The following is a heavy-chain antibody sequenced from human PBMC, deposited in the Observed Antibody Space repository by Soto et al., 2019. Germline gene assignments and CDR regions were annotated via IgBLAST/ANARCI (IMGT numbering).Heavy chain of an antibody. CDR3: AKAKGPKRGQQLAIFDY. CDR2: ISGSGGST. V-gene: IGHV3-23*01. D-gene: IGHD6-13*01. CDR1: GFTFSSYA. Sequence: PGGSLRLSCAVSGFTFSSYAMSWVRQAPGKGLEWVSAISGSGGSTFYAASVKGRFTISRDNSKNTVYLQMNSLGAEDTAVYYCAKAKGPKRGQQLAIFDYWGQGTLVTVSS. J-gene: IGHJ4*02.